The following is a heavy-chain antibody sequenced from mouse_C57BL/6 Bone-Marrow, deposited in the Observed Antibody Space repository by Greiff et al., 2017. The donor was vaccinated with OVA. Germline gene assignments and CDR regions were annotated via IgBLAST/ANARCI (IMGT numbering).Heavy chain of an antibody. J-gene: IGHJ3*01. CDR1: GYTFTSYW. CDR3: ARRRGYYSNYEVAY. V-gene: IGHV1-50*01. Sequence: QVQLKQPGAELVKPGASVKLSCKASGYTFTSYWMQWVKQRPGQGLEWIGEIDPSDSYTNYNPKFKGKATLTVDTSSSTAYMQLSSLTSEDSAVYYCARRRGYYSNYEVAYWGQGTLVTVSA. D-gene: IGHD2-5*01. CDR2: IDPSDSYT.